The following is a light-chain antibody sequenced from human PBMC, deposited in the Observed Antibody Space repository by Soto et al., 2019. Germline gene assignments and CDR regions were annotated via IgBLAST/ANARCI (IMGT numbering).Light chain of an antibody. J-gene: IGLJ3*02. V-gene: IGLV1-40*01. CDR1: SSNIGASYD. Sequence: QSVLTQPPSVSGSPGQRVTISCTGSSSNIGASYDVHWYQHLPGKAPKLLIYGNTNRPSGVPDRFSGSKSGTSASLAITGLQAEDEADYYCLSSDSSLSVVFGGGTKLTVL. CDR2: GNT. CDR3: LSSDSSLSVV.